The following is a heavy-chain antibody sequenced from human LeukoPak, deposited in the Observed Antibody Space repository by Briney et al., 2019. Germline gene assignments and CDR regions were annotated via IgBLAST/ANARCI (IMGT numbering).Heavy chain of an antibody. V-gene: IGHV1-69*06. CDR3: ARNRYDSSGYWVQH. CDR1: GGTFSSYA. J-gene: IGHJ1*01. D-gene: IGHD3-22*01. Sequence: ASVKVSCKASGGTFSSYAISWVRQAPGQGLEWMGGIIPIFGTANYAQKFQGRVTITADKSTSTAYMELSSLRSEDTAVYYCARNRYDSSGYWVQHWGQGTLVTVSS. CDR2: IIPIFGTA.